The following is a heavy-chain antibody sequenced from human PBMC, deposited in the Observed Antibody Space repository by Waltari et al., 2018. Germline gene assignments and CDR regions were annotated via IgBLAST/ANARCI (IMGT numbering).Heavy chain of an antibody. CDR3: TNFMSG. J-gene: IGHJ6*02. CDR2: MRSKANNYAT. V-gene: IGHV3-73*02. D-gene: IGHD3-10*01. Sequence: EVHLVESGGGLVQPGGSLKLSRAASGFTFSDFTMYWVRQASGQGLGWVGQMRSKANNYATGNAASVKGRFTVSRDDSKNTAYLEMNSLRTEDTAIYYCTNFMSGWGQGTTVTVSS. CDR1: GFTFSDFT.